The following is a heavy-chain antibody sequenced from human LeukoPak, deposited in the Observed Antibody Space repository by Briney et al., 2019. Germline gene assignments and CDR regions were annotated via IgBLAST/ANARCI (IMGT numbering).Heavy chain of an antibody. CDR3: ARGVAYCSADSCYPPPYGMDV. CDR1: GGSFSGYY. J-gene: IGHJ6*02. Sequence: SETLSLTCAVYGGSFSGYYWSWIRQPPGKGLEWIGEIIHNGSTNYNPSLKSRVTISVDTSKNKFSLQLSSVTAADTAVYYCARGVAYCSADSCYPPPYGMDVWGQGTTVTVSS. V-gene: IGHV4-34*01. CDR2: IIHNGST. D-gene: IGHD2-15*01.